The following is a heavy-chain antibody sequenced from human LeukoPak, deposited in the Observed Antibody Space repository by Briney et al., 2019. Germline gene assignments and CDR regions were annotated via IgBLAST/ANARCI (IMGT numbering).Heavy chain of an antibody. CDR2: IRSKAYDRTT. CDR1: GFTFGDYA. J-gene: IGHJ4*02. CDR3: TRQGLAYYYDSTGYYPPGY. Sequence: GGSLRLSCTASGFTFGDYAVSWVRQAPGKGLEWVGFIRSKAYDRTTEYAASVKGRFTISRDDSKSIAYLQMNSLKTEDTAVYYCTRQGLAYYYDSTGYYPPGYWGQGTLVTVSS. D-gene: IGHD3-22*01. V-gene: IGHV3-49*04.